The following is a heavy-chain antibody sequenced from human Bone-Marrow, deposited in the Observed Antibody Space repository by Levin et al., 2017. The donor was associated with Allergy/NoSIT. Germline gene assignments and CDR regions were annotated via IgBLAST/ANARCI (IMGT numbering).Heavy chain of an antibody. CDR2: IYLSGST. CDR3: ARVAGYSFGYYFDH. V-gene: IGHV4-30-2*01. Sequence: PSETLSLTCAVSGGSISSGGYSWSWIRQPPGKGLEWIGNIYLSGSTNDNPSLKSRATISVDRSKNQFSLKLSSVTAADTAVYYCARVAGYSFGYYFDHWGQGTLVTVSS. CDR1: GGSISSGGYS. D-gene: IGHD5-18*01. J-gene: IGHJ4*02.